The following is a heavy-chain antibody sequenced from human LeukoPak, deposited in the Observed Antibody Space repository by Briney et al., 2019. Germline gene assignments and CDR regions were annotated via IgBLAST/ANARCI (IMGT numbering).Heavy chain of an antibody. D-gene: IGHD2-8*01. CDR3: ARSAGHCSNGICFTDYYMDV. Sequence: ASVKVSCKASGYSFTEHYIYWVRQAPGQGLEWVGSINCHSGDANSAQKFQGRVTMTRDTSVSTAYMDLSSVTSDDTAVYFCARSAGHCSNGICFTDYYMDVWGRGTTVTVSS. CDR1: GYSFTEHY. CDR2: INCHSGDA. J-gene: IGHJ6*03. V-gene: IGHV1-2*02.